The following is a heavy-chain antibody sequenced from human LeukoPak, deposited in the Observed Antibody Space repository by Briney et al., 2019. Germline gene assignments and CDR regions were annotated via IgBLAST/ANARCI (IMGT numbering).Heavy chain of an antibody. D-gene: IGHD2-2*01. J-gene: IGHJ4*02. V-gene: IGHV1-46*01. CDR1: GYTFTSYY. CDR3: GRGGGYQLLKDY. CDR2: INPSGGST. Sequence: ASVKVSCKASGYTFTSYYMHWVRQAPGQGLEWMGIINPSGGSTSYAQEFQGRVTMTRDMSTSTVYMELSSLRSEDTAVYYCGRGGGYQLLKDYWGQGTLVTVSS.